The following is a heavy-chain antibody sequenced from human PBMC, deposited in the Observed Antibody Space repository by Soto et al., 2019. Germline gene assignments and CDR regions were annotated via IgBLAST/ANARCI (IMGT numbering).Heavy chain of an antibody. D-gene: IGHD6-19*01. Sequence: GGSLRLSCAASGFTASNAWMSWVRQAPGKGLEWVARIKNKRSGGTRDYAAPVQGRFTISRDDSKSTLYLQMDSLGGEDTAVYYCAKAGLPVAGNYFDYWGQGTLVTVSS. CDR3: AKAGLPVAGNYFDY. V-gene: IGHV3-15*01. CDR1: GFTASNAW. CDR2: IKNKRSGGTR. J-gene: IGHJ4*02.